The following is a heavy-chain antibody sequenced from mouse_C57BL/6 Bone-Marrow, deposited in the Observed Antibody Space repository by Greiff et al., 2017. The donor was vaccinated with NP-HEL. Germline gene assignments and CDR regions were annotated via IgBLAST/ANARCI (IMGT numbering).Heavy chain of an antibody. CDR2: INPNNGGT. V-gene: IGHV1-18*01. J-gene: IGHJ2*01. CDR1: GYTFTDYN. Sequence: VQLKESGPELVKPGASVKIPCKASGYTFTDYNMDWVKQSHGKSLEWIGDINPNNGGTIYNQKFKGKATLTVDKSSSTAYMELRSLTSEDTAVYYCARGLYYGSSSYYFDYWGQGTTLTVSS. D-gene: IGHD1-1*01. CDR3: ARGLYYGSSSYYFDY.